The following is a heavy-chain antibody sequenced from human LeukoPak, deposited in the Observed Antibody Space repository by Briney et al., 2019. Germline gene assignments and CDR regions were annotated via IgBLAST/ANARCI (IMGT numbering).Heavy chain of an antibody. CDR3: AKEDYSYESTGYYQLGAFDV. CDR2: ITWDSAHA. CDR1: GFTFSSYW. D-gene: IGHD3-22*01. J-gene: IGHJ3*01. V-gene: IGHV3-43D*03. Sequence: GGSLRLSCAASGFTFSSYWMHWVRQAPGKGLEWVSLITWDSAHAFYVDSVKGRFTVSRDNNQDSLFLQMNSLRPEDTALYYCAKEDYSYESTGYYQLGAFDVWGQGTMVTVSS.